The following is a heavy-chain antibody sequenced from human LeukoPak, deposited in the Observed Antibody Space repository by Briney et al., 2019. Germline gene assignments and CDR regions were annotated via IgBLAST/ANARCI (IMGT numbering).Heavy chain of an antibody. CDR3: ATGACGRAGDYDSPNWFDP. CDR2: FDPEDGET. D-gene: IGHD3-3*01. J-gene: IGHJ5*02. Sequence: ASVKVSCKVSGYTLTELSMHWVRQAPGKGLEWMGGFDPEDGETIYAQKFQGRVTMTEDTSTDTAYMELSSLRSEDTAVYYCATGACGRAGDYDSPNWFDPWGQGTLVTVSS. CDR1: GYTLTELS. V-gene: IGHV1-24*01.